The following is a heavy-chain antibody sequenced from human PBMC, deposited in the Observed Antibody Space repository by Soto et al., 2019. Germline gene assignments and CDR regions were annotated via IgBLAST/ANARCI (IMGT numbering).Heavy chain of an antibody. D-gene: IGHD3-3*01. CDR1: GFTFSSYA. V-gene: IGHV3-23*01. J-gene: IGHJ4*02. CDR3: AKDYHYDFWRGYSPSFDY. Sequence: GGSLRLSCAASGFTFSSYAMSWVRQAPGKGLEWVSAISGSGGSTYYADSVKGRFTISRDNSKNTLYLQMNSLRAEDTAVYYCAKDYHYDFWRGYSPSFDYWGQGTLVTVSS. CDR2: ISGSGGST.